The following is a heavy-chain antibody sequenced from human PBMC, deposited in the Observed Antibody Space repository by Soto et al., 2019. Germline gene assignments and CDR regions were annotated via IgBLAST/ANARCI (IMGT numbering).Heavy chain of an antibody. CDR3: VRSGDNYNLLDY. J-gene: IGHJ4*02. D-gene: IGHD1-1*01. CDR2: SSNSGSFT. CDR1: GVTFHDHH. V-gene: IGHV3-11*06. Sequence: GGALGLSRGAPGVTFHDHHNSWDRPAPGKGSEWIGYSSNSGSFTRYADSVKGRFSISRDNAKSSLYLQINSLRGDDMAIYYCVRSGDNYNLLDYWGQGTPVTAPQ.